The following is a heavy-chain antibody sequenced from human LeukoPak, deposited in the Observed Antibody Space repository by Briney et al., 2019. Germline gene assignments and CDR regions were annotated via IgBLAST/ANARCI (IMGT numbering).Heavy chain of an antibody. CDR1: GYTFTGYY. Sequence: GASVKVSCKASGYTFTGYYMRWVRQASGQGLEWMGWINPNSGGTNYAQKFQGRVTMTRDTSISTAYMELSRLRSDDTAVYYCAREVVEYKWFDPWGQGTLVTVSS. D-gene: IGHD2-15*01. V-gene: IGHV1-2*02. J-gene: IGHJ5*02. CDR2: INPNSGGT. CDR3: AREVVEYKWFDP.